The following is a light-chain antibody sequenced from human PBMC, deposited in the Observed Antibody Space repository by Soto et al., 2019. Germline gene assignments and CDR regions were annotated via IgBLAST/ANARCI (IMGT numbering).Light chain of an antibody. V-gene: IGLV2-14*01. Sequence: QSVLTQPASVSGSPGQSITISCTGSSSDIGGSNHVSWYQQHPGKVPKLMIYEVSNRPSGVSNRFSGSKSGNTASLTISGLQAEDEADYYCTSYASSTTWVFGGGTTVTVL. J-gene: IGLJ3*02. CDR1: SSDIGGSNH. CDR3: TSYASSTTWV. CDR2: EVS.